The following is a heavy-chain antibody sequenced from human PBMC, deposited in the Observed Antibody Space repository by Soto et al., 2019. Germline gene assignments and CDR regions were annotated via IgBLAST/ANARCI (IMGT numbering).Heavy chain of an antibody. J-gene: IGHJ2*01. CDR2: TSYHGNKE. D-gene: IGHD5-12*01. Sequence: QVQLVESGGGVVQPGRSLRLSCAASGFTFSTCGMHWVRQAPGKGLEWVALTSYHGNKEYYADSVKGRFTISRDNSKNTLYLQMNSLRAADTAVYYCAKDIGYSCYEVWYFDLWGRGTLVTVSS. CDR1: GFTFSTCG. CDR3: AKDIGYSCYEVWYFDL. V-gene: IGHV3-30*18.